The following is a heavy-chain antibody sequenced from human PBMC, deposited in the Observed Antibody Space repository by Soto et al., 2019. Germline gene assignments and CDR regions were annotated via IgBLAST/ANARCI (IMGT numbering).Heavy chain of an antibody. CDR3: AKYRGPGIDLRGWFDP. Sequence: GGSLRLSCAASEFTFSSYAMSWVRQAPGKGLECVSVISGSGGRQYYRDSAKGRFTISRDNSKNTLYLQMNSLRAEDTALYYCAKYRGPGIDLRGWFDPWGQGTLVTVSS. D-gene: IGHD6-13*01. V-gene: IGHV3-23*01. J-gene: IGHJ5*02. CDR1: EFTFSSYA. CDR2: ISGSGGRQ.